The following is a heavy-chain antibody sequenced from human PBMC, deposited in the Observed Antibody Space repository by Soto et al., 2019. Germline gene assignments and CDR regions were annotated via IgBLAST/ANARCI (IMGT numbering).Heavy chain of an antibody. CDR1: GFTFSSCA. V-gene: IGHV3-23*01. CDR3: GKGRSYYYYYGVDV. J-gene: IGHJ6*02. D-gene: IGHD1-26*01. CDR2: IIDSGGST. Sequence: EVHLLESGGALVQPGGSLRLSCAASGFTFSSCAMGWVRQAPGKGLEWVSDIIDSGGSTYYADAVKGRFTISRDTSKSTLYLQMNSLRAEDMAVYYCGKGRSYYYYYGVDVWGQGTTVTVSS.